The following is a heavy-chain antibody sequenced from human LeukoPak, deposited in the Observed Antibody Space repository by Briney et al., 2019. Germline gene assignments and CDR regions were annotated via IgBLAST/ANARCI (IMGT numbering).Heavy chain of an antibody. D-gene: IGHD1-7*01. CDR3: ARSYNWNYVGAFDI. J-gene: IGHJ3*02. V-gene: IGHV3-21*01. CDR2: ISSSSSYI. CDR1: GFTFSSYS. Sequence: GGSLRLSCAASGFTFSSYSMNWVRQAPGKGLEWVSSISSSSSYIYYADSVKGRFTISRDNAMNSLYLQMNSLRAEDTAVYYCARSYNWNYVGAFDIWGQGTMVTVSS.